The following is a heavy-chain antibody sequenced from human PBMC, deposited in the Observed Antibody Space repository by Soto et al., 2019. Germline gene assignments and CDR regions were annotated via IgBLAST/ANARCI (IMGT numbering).Heavy chain of an antibody. Sequence: SETLSLTCPVTGCSIRSYYWSWIRQAPGKGLEWIGYIYYSGSTNYNPSLKSRVTISVDTSKNQFSLRLSSVTAADTAVYYCARLDCSSTSCLYDFDYWGQGTLVTVS. D-gene: IGHD2-2*01. CDR2: IYYSGST. CDR3: ARLDCSSTSCLYDFDY. V-gene: IGHV4-59*01. J-gene: IGHJ4*02. CDR1: GCSIRSYY.